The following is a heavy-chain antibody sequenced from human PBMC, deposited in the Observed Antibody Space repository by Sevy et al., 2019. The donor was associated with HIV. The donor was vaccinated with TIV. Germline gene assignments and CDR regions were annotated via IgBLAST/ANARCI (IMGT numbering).Heavy chain of an antibody. Sequence: GGSLRLSCAASGFTFSSYSMNWVRQAPGKGLEWVSSISSSSSYIYYADSVKGRFTISRDNAKNSLYLQMNSLRAEDTAVYYCAATTVTTSPAFDIWGQVTMVTVSS. CDR3: AATTVTTSPAFDI. V-gene: IGHV3-21*01. CDR1: GFTFSSYS. D-gene: IGHD4-17*01. CDR2: ISSSSSYI. J-gene: IGHJ3*02.